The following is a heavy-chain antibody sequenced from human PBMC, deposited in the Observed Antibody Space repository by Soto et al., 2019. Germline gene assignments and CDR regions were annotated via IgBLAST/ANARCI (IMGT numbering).Heavy chain of an antibody. CDR3: ASFCCCCGSCYSLDAFDI. CDR1: GYSFTSYW. D-gene: IGHD2-15*01. Sequence: PGEALKISCKGSGYSFTSYWISWVRQMPGKGLEWMGRIDPSDSYTNYSPSFQGHVTISADKSISTAYLQWSSLKASDTAMYYCASFCCCCGSCYSLDAFDIWGPGTMVTVS. V-gene: IGHV5-10-1*01. CDR2: IDPSDSYT. J-gene: IGHJ3*02.